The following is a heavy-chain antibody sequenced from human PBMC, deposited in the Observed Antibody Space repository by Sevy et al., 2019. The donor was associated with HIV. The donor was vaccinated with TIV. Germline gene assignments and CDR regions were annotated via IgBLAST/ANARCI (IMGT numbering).Heavy chain of an antibody. J-gene: IGHJ4*02. CDR2: IYYSGST. V-gene: IGHV4-39*01. D-gene: IGHD3-3*01. CDR1: GGSISSSSYY. Sequence: SETLSLTCTVSGGSISSSSYYWGWIRQPPGKGLEWIGSIYYSGSTYYNPSLKSRVTISVDTSKNQFSLKLSSVTAAETAVYYCAGQPYDFWSGYYLDYWGQGTLVTVSS. CDR3: AGQPYDFWSGYYLDY.